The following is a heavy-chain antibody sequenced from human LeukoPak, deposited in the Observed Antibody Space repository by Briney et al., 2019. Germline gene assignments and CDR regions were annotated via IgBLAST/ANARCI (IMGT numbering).Heavy chain of an antibody. Sequence: SETLSLTCTVSGGSISSSSYYWGWIRQPPGKGLEWIGSIYYSGSTYYNPSLKSRVTISVDTSKNQFSLKLSSVTAADTAVYYCARHDPVEVVRFDPWGQGTLVTVSS. CDR1: GGSISSSSYY. D-gene: IGHD2-15*01. V-gene: IGHV4-39*01. CDR2: IYYSGST. J-gene: IGHJ5*02. CDR3: ARHDPVEVVRFDP.